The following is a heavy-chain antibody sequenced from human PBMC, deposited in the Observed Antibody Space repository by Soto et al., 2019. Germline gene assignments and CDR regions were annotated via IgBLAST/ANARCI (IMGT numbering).Heavy chain of an antibody. Sequence: GASVKVSCKASGYSFRNYAISWVRQAAGQGLEWMGWISVSNGNTNYAQKFQARVTMTTDTSTSTVYMELSSLRSEDTAVYYCARGGYYDIVTGQVLPGPFDYWG. CDR2: ISVSNGNT. V-gene: IGHV1-18*01. J-gene: IGHJ4*01. CDR1: GYSFRNYA. D-gene: IGHD3-9*01. CDR3: ARGGYYDIVTGQVLPGPFDY.